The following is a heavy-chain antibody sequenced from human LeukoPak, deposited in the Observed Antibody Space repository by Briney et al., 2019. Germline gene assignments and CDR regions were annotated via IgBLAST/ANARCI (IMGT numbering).Heavy chain of an antibody. V-gene: IGHV1-69*13. CDR1: GGTFSSYA. J-gene: IGHJ6*02. D-gene: IGHD5-18*01. Sequence: SVKVSCKASGGTFSSYAISWVRQAPGQGLEWMGGIIPIFGTANYAQKFQGRVTITADESTSTAYMELSSLRSEDTAVYYCARLTSSGYSYGFGGYYYGMDVWGQGTTVSVSS. CDR2: IIPIFGTA. CDR3: ARLTSSGYSYGFGGYYYGMDV.